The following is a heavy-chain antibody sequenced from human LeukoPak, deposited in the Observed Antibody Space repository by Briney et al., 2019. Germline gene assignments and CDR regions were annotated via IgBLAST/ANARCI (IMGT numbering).Heavy chain of an antibody. Sequence: SETLSLTCAVYGGSFSGYYWSWIRQPPGKGLEWIGEINHSGSTNYNPSLKSRVTMSVDTSKNQFSLKLSSVTAADTAVYYCARLIPRLQFDYWGQGTLVTVSS. CDR1: GGSFSGYY. D-gene: IGHD3-16*01. V-gene: IGHV4-34*01. CDR3: ARLIPRLQFDY. J-gene: IGHJ4*02. CDR2: INHSGST.